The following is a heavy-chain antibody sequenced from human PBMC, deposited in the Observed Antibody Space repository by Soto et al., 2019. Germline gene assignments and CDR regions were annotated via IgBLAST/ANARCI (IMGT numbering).Heavy chain of an antibody. J-gene: IGHJ6*02. V-gene: IGHV1-69*01. CDR3: ARAKGYCSGGSCYAGYYYYGMDV. CDR2: IIPIFGTA. Sequence: QVQLVQSGAEVKKPGSSVKVSCKASGGTFSSYAISWVRQAPGQGLEWMGGIIPIFGTANYAQKFQGRVTIPADESTSTAYMELSSLRSEDTAVYYCARAKGYCSGGSCYAGYYYYGMDVWGQGTTVTVSS. D-gene: IGHD2-15*01. CDR1: GGTFSSYA.